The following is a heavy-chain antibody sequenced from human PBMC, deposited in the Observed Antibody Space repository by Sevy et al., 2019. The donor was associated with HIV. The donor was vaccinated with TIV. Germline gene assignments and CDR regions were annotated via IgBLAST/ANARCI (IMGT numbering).Heavy chain of an antibody. CDR3: PKSMGGFDAFDI. J-gene: IGHJ3*02. CDR2: ISGSGVST. Sequence: GGSLRLSCAASGFTFSSYDMSWVRQAPGKGLEWVSVISGSGVSTYYADSVKGRFTISRDNSKNTLYLQLNSLRAEDTAVYYCPKSMGGFDAFDIWGQGTMVTVSS. CDR1: GFTFSSYD. V-gene: IGHV3-23*01. D-gene: IGHD6-25*01.